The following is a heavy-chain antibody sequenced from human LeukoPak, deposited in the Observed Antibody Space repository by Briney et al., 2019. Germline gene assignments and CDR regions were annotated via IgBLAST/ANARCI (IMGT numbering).Heavy chain of an antibody. D-gene: IGHD3-3*01. CDR2: ISSSSSYI. Sequence: GGSLRLSCAASGFTFSSYSMNWVRQAPGKGLEWASSISSSSSYIYYADSVKGRFTISRDNAKNSLYLQMNSLRAEDTAVYYCARGWDFWSGYRTPFDYWGQGTLVTVSS. J-gene: IGHJ4*02. CDR1: GFTFSSYS. CDR3: ARGWDFWSGYRTPFDY. V-gene: IGHV3-21*01.